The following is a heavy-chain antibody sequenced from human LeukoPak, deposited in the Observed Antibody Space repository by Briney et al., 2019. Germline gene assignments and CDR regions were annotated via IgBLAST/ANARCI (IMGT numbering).Heavy chain of an antibody. J-gene: IGHJ4*02. CDR2: ISGSGGST. V-gene: IGHV3-23*01. CDR3: AKDGGSSWNFDY. D-gene: IGHD6-13*01. CDR1: GFTFSSYA. Sequence: PGGSPRLSCAASGFTFSSYAMSWVRQAPGKGLEWVSAISGSGGSTYYADSVKGRFTISRDNSKNTLYLQMNSLRAEDTAVYYCAKDGGSSWNFDYWGQGTLVTVSS.